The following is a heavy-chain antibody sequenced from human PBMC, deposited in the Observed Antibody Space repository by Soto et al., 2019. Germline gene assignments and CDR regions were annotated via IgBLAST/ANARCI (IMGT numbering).Heavy chain of an antibody. CDR2: MNPNSGNT. V-gene: IGHV1-8*01. Sequence: QVQLVQSGAEVKKPGASVKVSCKASGYTFTSYDINWVRQATGQGLEWMGWMNPNSGNTGYAQKFQGRGTMTRNTSRSTAYMELSIRSSEDTAVYYCARSTNGYGDRHWGQGTLVTVSS. D-gene: IGHD2-8*01. J-gene: IGHJ4*02. CDR1: GYTFTSYD. CDR3: ARSTNGYGDRH.